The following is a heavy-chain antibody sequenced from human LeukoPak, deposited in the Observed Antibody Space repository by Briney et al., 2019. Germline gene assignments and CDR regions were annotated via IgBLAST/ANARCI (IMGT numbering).Heavy chain of an antibody. CDR3: ARPRGCGSATCNNFDY. Sequence: GGSLRLSCAASGFMFSGFSMSWVRQTPGKGLEWVAKMTEYGTEIFYVDSVKGRFTISRDNAKNLLYLQMNSLRVEDAAVYYCARPRGCGSATCNNFDYWGQGTLVTVSS. D-gene: IGHD2-15*01. J-gene: IGHJ4*02. CDR2: MTEYGTEI. V-gene: IGHV3-7*01. CDR1: GFMFSGFS.